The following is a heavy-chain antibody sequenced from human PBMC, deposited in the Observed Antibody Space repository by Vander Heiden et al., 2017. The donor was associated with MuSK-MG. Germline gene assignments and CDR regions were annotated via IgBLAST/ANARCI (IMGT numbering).Heavy chain of an antibody. CDR2: IYPGDSDT. D-gene: IGHD3-22*01. V-gene: IGHV5-51*01. CDR3: ARRYYYDSSDYYPPSYYYYMDV. CDR1: GYRFNTYW. J-gene: IGHJ6*03. Sequence: EVLLVQSGTEVKKLGESLQISCKGYGYRFNTYWIGCMRQMPGKGLEWMGIIYPGDSDTRYSPSFQGQVTISADKSISTAYLQWSSLKASDTAMYYCARRYYYDSSDYYPPSYYYYMDVWGQGTTVTVSS.